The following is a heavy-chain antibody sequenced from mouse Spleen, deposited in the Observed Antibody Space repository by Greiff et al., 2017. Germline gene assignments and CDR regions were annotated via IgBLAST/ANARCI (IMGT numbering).Heavy chain of an antibody. CDR1: GYTFTSYW. Sequence: QVQLQQPGAELVKPGASVKMSCKASGYTFTSYWITWVKQRPGQGLEWIGDIYPGSGSTNYNEKFKSKATLTVDTSSSTAYMQLSSLTSEDSAVYYCARSNLLWSQRWYFDVWGAGTTVTVSS. D-gene: IGHD2-1*01. CDR2: IYPGSGST. J-gene: IGHJ1*01. CDR3: ARSNLLWSQRWYFDV. V-gene: IGHV1-55*01.